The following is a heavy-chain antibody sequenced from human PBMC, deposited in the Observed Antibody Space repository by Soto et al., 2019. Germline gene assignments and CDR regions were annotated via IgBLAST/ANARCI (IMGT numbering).Heavy chain of an antibody. CDR1: GFTFSSYS. CDR3: ARELGHIVATIQIDYMYV. CDR2: ISSSSSYI. J-gene: IGHJ6*03. D-gene: IGHD5-12*01. Sequence: GGSLRLSCAASGFTFSSYSMNWVRQAPGKGLEWVSSISSSSSYIYYADSVKGRFTISRDNAKNSLYLQMNSLRAEDTAVYYCARELGHIVATIQIDYMYVWGKGTTVTVSS. V-gene: IGHV3-21*01.